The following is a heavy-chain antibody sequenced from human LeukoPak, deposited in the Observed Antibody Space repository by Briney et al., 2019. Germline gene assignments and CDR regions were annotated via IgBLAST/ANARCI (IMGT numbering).Heavy chain of an antibody. CDR2: IKQDGSEK. V-gene: IGHV3-7*01. CDR3: ARSSYSYYLESSGYDF. Sequence: GGSLRLSCAASGFTFSSYWMSWVRQAPGKGLEWVANIKQDGSEKYYVDSVKGRFTISRDNAKNSLYLQMNSLRAEDTAVYYCARSSYSYYLESSGYDFWGQGTLVTGSS. CDR1: GFTFSSYW. D-gene: IGHD3-22*01. J-gene: IGHJ4*02.